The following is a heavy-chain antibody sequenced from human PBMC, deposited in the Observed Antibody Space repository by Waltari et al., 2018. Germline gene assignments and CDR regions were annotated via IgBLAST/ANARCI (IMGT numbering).Heavy chain of an antibody. D-gene: IGHD4-4*01. Sequence: QVQLVESGGGVVQPGRSLRLSCAASGFTFSSYGMHWVRQAPGQGLEWVAVISYDGSNKYYADSVKGRFTISRDNSKNTLYLQMNSLRAEDTAVYYCAKDGGDGDYSNYYFDYWGQGTLVTVSS. V-gene: IGHV3-30*18. J-gene: IGHJ4*02. CDR3: AKDGGDGDYSNYYFDY. CDR2: ISYDGSNK. CDR1: GFTFSSYG.